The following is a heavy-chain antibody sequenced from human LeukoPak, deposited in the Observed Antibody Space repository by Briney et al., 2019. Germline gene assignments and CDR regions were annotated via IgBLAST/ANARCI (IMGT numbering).Heavy chain of an antibody. D-gene: IGHD2-21*02. CDR3: ARLRGGDLPYKGHFDY. V-gene: IGHV5-51*01. CDR1: GYRFTSYW. CDR2: IYPGDSDT. Sequence: GESLKISCKGSGYRFTSYWIGWVRQMPGKGLEWMGIIYPGDSDTRYSPSFQGQVTISADKSISTAYLQWSSLKASDTAMYYCARLRGGDLPYKGHFDYWGQGTLVTVSS. J-gene: IGHJ4*02.